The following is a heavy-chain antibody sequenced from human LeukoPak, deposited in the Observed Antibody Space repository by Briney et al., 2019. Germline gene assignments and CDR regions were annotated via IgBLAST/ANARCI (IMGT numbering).Heavy chain of an antibody. Sequence: SETLSLTCTVSGDSISRYYWSWIRLPAGKGLEWIGRIFTSGSTNYNPSLKSRVTISVDTSKNQFSLKLSSVTAADTAVYYCARVLSSRAPPHYVWGTCRKGPFDYWGQGTQVTVSS. D-gene: IGHD3-16*02. J-gene: IGHJ4*02. CDR3: ARVLSSRAPPHYVWGTCRKGPFDY. V-gene: IGHV4-4*07. CDR1: GDSISRYY. CDR2: IFTSGST.